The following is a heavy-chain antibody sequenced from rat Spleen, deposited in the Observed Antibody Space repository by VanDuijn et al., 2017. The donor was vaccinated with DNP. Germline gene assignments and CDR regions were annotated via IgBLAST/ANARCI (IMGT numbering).Heavy chain of an antibody. D-gene: IGHD1-4*01. J-gene: IGHJ2*01. CDR3: ARQPGVDY. CDR2: ISTSGSNT. CDR1: GFTFSNYD. V-gene: IGHV5-25*01. Sequence: EVQLVESGGGLVQPGRSLKLSCAASGFTFSNYDMAWVRQAPTKGLEWVASISTSGSNTYYPDSVKGRFTISRDNAKSTLYLQMDSLRSEDTATYYCARQPGVDYWGQGGMVTVSS.